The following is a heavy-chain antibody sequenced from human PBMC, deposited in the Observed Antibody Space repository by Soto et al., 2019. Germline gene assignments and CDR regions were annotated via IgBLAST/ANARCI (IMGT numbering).Heavy chain of an antibody. V-gene: IGHV4-39*01. CDR1: GGSISSSSYY. Sequence: SETLSLTCTASGGSISSSSYYWGWIRQPPGKGLEWIGSIYYSGSTYYNPSLKSRVTISVDTSKNQFSLKLSSVTAADTAVYYCARHKDTSSWYLLPDYWGQGTRVTVSS. J-gene: IGHJ4*02. CDR2: IYYSGST. D-gene: IGHD6-13*01. CDR3: ARHKDTSSWYLLPDY.